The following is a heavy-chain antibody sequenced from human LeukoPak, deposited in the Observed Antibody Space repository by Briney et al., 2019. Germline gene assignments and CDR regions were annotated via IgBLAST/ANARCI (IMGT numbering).Heavy chain of an antibody. CDR3: ARDRVRDYYDSSGYYPQQYFDP. J-gene: IGHJ2*01. V-gene: IGHV3-21*01. CDR1: GFTFSNYN. CDR2: ISSDNRYI. D-gene: IGHD3-22*01. Sequence: GGSLRLSCAASGFTFSNYNMNWVRQAPGKGLEWVSSISSDNRYIYYADSVRGRFTISRDNAKNSLYLQMSSLRAEDTAVYYCARDRVRDYYDSSGYYPQQYFDPWGRGTLATVSS.